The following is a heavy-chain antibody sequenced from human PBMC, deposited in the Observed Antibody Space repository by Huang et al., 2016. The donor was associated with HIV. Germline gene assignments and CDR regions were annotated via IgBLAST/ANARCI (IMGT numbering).Heavy chain of an antibody. V-gene: IGHV4-39*01. D-gene: IGHD7-27*01. CDR2: NYDSGCA. CDR3: AGRGVTGTGDPPGLFDY. Sequence: QVQLQESGPGLVKPSETLSLPCPVSGGSITSSGYFWGGIRQPPGKGLEWRGSNYDSGCASGNPSLKSRVTTSVNMAKNQLALKLTSVTAADTAVYYWAGRGVTGTGDPPGLFDYWGQGTLVTVSS. CDR1: GGSITSSGYF. J-gene: IGHJ4*02.